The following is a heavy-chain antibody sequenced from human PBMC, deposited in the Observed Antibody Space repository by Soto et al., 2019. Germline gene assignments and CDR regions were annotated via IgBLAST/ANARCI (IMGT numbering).Heavy chain of an antibody. V-gene: IGHV1-69*13. CDR3: ARGWHYDSSGYYYAYYYYGMDV. Sequence: SVKVSCKASGGTFSSYAISWVRQAPGQGLEWMGGIIPIFGTANYAQKFQGRVTITADESTSTAYMELSSLRSEDTAVYYCARGWHYDSSGYYYAYYYYGMDVWGQGTTVTVSS. CDR2: IIPIFGTA. D-gene: IGHD3-22*01. J-gene: IGHJ6*02. CDR1: GGTFSSYA.